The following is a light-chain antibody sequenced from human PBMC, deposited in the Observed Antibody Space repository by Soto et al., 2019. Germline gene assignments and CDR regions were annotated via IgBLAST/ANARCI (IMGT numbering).Light chain of an antibody. CDR3: QQYGSSRT. CDR2: DAS. Sequence: ETVLTQSPGTLSLSPWERAILSCRASQSVSSTYLAWYQQKPGQAPRLLIYDASNRATGIPARFSGSGSGTDFTLTISSLEPEDFAVYYCQQYGSSRTFGQGTKVDIK. J-gene: IGKJ1*01. CDR1: QSVSSTY. V-gene: IGKV3-20*01.